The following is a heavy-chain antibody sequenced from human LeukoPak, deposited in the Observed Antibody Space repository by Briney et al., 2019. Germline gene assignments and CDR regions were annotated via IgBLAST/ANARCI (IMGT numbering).Heavy chain of an antibody. V-gene: IGHV4-39*01. CDR1: DGSISSSSYY. J-gene: IGHJ3*02. Sequence: SETLSLTCTVSDGSISSSSYYWGWIRQPPGKGLEWIGSIYYSGSTYYNPSLKSRVTISVDTPKNQFSLKLSSVTAADTAVYYCATPGGGYAFDIWGQGTMVTVSS. CDR2: IYYSGST. CDR3: ATPGGGYAFDI. D-gene: IGHD3-16*01.